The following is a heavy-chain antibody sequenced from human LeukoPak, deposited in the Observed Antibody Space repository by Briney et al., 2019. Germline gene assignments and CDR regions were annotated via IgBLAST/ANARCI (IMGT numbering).Heavy chain of an antibody. V-gene: IGHV4-59*12. Sequence: SETLSLTCTVSGYSISDYYWTWIRQPPGKGLEWIGEVYYSGSTHYNPSLESRVTISIDTSKNQFSLRLRSMTAADTAVYYCARELDGNGGWFDPWGQGTLVTVSS. CDR3: ARELDGNGGWFDP. J-gene: IGHJ5*02. CDR1: GYSISDYY. CDR2: VYYSGST. D-gene: IGHD3-10*01.